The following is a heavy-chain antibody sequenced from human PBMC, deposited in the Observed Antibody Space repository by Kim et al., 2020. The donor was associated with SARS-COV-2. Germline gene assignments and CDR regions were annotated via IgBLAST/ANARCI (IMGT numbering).Heavy chain of an antibody. Sequence: GGSLRLSCAASGFTFSSYGMHRVRQAPGKGLEWVAVISYDGSNKYYADSVKGRFTISRDNSKNTLYLQMNSLRAEDTAVYYCAKVKGAAYCGGDCYSDY. CDR3: AKVKGAAYCGGDCYSDY. V-gene: IGHV3-30*18. J-gene: IGHJ4*01. CDR1: GFTFSSYG. D-gene: IGHD2-21*02. CDR2: ISYDGSNK.